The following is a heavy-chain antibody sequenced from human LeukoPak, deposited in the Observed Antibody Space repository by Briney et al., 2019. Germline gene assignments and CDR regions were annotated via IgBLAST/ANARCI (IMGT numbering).Heavy chain of an antibody. J-gene: IGHJ3*02. CDR1: GGSISSYY. D-gene: IGHD6-19*01. Sequence: SETLSLTCTVSGGSISSYYWSWIRQPPGKGLEWIGYIYYSGSTNYNPSLKSRVTISVDTSKNQFSLKLSSVTAADTAVYYCARDRYQQWPTTDAFDIWGQGTMVTVSS. CDR3: ARDRYQQWPTTDAFDI. V-gene: IGHV4-59*12. CDR2: IYYSGST.